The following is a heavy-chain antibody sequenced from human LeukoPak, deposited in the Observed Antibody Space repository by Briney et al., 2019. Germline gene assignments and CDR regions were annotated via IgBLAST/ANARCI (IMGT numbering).Heavy chain of an antibody. CDR3: AADPYYDSSGTAQH. CDR1: GFTFTSSA. V-gene: IGHV1-58*02. CDR2: IVVGSGNT. J-gene: IGHJ1*01. Sequence: SVKVSCKASGFTFTSSAMQWVRQARGQRLEWIGWIVVGSGNTNYAQKFQERVSITRDMSTSTTYMELSSLRSEDTAVYYCAADPYYDSSGTAQHWGQGTLVTVSS. D-gene: IGHD3-22*01.